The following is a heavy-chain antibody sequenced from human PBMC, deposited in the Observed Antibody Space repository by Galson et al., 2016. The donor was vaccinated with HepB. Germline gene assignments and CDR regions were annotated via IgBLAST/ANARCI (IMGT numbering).Heavy chain of an antibody. CDR3: ARDGIPSPQDIGGRLPPPYYYG. CDR1: GFTFSSFG. V-gene: IGHV3-33*01. D-gene: IGHD6-6*01. CDR2: IWYDGSKK. J-gene: IGHJ6*01. Sequence: SLRLSCAASGFTFSSFGMNWVRQAPGKGLEWVALIWYDGSKKYYAESVKGRLTISRDNSKNTLDLQMNSLRAEDTAVYYCARDGIPSPQDIGGRLPPPYYYG.